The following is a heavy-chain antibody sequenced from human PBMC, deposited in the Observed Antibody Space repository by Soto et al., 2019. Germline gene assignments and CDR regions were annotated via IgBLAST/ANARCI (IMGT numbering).Heavy chain of an antibody. CDR3: ARVGRYYDSTFYYYYGMDV. CDR2: IYTSGST. Sequence: QVQLQESGPGLVKPSETLSLTCTVSGGSISSYYWSWIRQPAGKGLEWIGRIYTSGSTNYNPSHKSRVTMSVDTSKNQFSLKLSSVTAADTAVYYCARVGRYYDSTFYYYYGMDVWGQGTTVTVSS. D-gene: IGHD3-22*01. V-gene: IGHV4-4*07. CDR1: GGSISSYY. J-gene: IGHJ6*02.